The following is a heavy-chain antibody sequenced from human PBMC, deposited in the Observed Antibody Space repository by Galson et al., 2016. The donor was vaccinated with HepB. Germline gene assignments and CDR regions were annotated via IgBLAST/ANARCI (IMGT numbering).Heavy chain of an antibody. Sequence: SVKVSCKASGYTFTSYHLHWVRQAPGQGLEWMGVINSSGGTTVYAQKFQSRVTMTRDTSTSTVFMELSSLRSEDTAVYYCARPVTPGAKSTFDYWGQGTLVTVSS. V-gene: IGHV1-46*01. D-gene: IGHD1-1*01. CDR2: INSSGGTT. CDR1: GYTFTSYH. CDR3: ARPVTPGAKSTFDY. J-gene: IGHJ4*02.